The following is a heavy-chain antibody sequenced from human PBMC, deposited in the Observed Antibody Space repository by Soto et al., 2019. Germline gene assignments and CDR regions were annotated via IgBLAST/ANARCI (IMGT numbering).Heavy chain of an antibody. Sequence: ASVKVSCKASGGTFSSYAISWVRQAPGQGLEWMGGIIPIFGTANYAQKFQGRVTITADESTSTAYMELSSLRSEDTAVYYCARDSTRNIAVAGTPFEWGQGTLVTVSS. V-gene: IGHV1-69*13. CDR2: IIPIFGTA. CDR1: GGTFSSYA. D-gene: IGHD6-19*01. CDR3: ARDSTRNIAVAGTPFE. J-gene: IGHJ4*02.